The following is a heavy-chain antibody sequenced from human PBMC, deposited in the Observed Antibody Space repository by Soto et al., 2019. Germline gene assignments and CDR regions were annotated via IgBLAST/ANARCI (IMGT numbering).Heavy chain of an antibody. V-gene: IGHV3-23*01. CDR2: ISGSGGST. Sequence: PGGSLRLSCAASGFTFSSYAMSWVRQAPGKGLEWVSAISGSGGSTYYADSVKGRFTISRDNSKNTLYLQMNSLRAEDTAVYYCAKGFSVSGAYSVAGVMNAFHIWGQGTTVTVSS. J-gene: IGHJ3*02. CDR3: AKGFSVSGAYSVAGVMNAFHI. D-gene: IGHD6-19*01. CDR1: GFTFSSYA.